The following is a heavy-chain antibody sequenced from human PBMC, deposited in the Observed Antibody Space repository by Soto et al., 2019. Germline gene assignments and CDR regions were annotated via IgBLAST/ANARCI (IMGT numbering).Heavy chain of an antibody. D-gene: IGHD5-12*01. V-gene: IGHV1-8*02. CDR1: GYTFTSYY. CDR2: INPSGGNT. J-gene: IGHJ4*02. Sequence: ASVKVSCKASGYTFTSYYMHWVRQAPGQGLEWMGWINPSGGNTGYAQKFQGRVTMTRNTSISTAYMELSSLRSEDTAVYYCATEVVHGATSPRVGYWGQGTLVTVSS. CDR3: ATEVVHGATSPRVGY.